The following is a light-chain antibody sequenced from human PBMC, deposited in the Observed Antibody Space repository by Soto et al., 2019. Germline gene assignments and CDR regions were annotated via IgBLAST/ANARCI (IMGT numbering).Light chain of an antibody. CDR1: SSDVGTYNL. Sequence: QSALTQPASVSGSPGQSITISCTGTSSDVGTYNLVSWYQQHPGKAPKLMIYEGSKRPSGVSNRFSGSKSGNTASLTISGLQAEDEADYHCCSYAGSSARVVFGGGTKVTVL. CDR2: EGS. J-gene: IGLJ2*01. V-gene: IGLV2-23*01. CDR3: CSYAGSSARVV.